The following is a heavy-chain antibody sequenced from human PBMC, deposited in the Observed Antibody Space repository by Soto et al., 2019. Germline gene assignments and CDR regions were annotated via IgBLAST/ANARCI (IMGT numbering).Heavy chain of an antibody. D-gene: IGHD5-12*01. J-gene: IGHJ3*02. V-gene: IGHV3-30*18. Sequence: QVQLVEYGGGVAQPGRSLRLSCAASGFTFSSYGMHWVRQAPGKGLEWVAFISYDGSNKYYADSVKGRLTISRDNSKNTLYLQMNSLRGEDTAVYYCAKDNGSGCDWLRVGDASDIWGQGTMVTVSS. CDR1: GFTFSSYG. CDR2: ISYDGSNK. CDR3: AKDNGSGCDWLRVGDASDI.